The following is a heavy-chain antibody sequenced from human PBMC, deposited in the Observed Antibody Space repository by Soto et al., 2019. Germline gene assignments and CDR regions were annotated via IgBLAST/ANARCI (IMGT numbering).Heavy chain of an antibody. V-gene: IGHV3-74*01. D-gene: IGHD2-21*02. CDR1: GVTLSSYW. J-gene: IGHJ4*02. CDR2: INSDGSST. Sequence: PGGSLRLSYAASGVTLSSYWVHWVRQAPGKGLVWVSRINSDGSSTSYADSVKGRFTISRDNAKNTLYLQMNSLRAEDTAVYYCGRDPYGGNSKWGQGTLVTVSS. CDR3: GRDPYGGNSK.